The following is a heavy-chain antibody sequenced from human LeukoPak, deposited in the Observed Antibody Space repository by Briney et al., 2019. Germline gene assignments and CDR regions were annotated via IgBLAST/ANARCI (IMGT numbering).Heavy chain of an antibody. Sequence: GGSLRLSCGASGFIFSTYGMHWVRQAPGKGLEWVAVIWYDGSNKYYADSVKGRFTISRDNSKNTLYLQMNSLRAEDTAVYYCARDSTMTGYEYDYWGQGTLVTVSS. V-gene: IGHV3-33*01. J-gene: IGHJ4*02. D-gene: IGHD5-12*01. CDR2: IWYDGSNK. CDR3: ARDSTMTGYEYDY. CDR1: GFIFSTYG.